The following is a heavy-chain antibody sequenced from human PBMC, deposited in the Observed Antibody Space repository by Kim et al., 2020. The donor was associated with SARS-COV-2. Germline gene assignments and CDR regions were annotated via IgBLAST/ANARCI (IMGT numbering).Heavy chain of an antibody. J-gene: IGHJ6*02. CDR2: FDPEDGET. CDR1: GYTLTELS. V-gene: IGHV1-24*01. D-gene: IGHD2-2*01. CDR3: ATAWEVVPAALGGYYYGMDG. Sequence: ASVKVSCKVSGYTLTELSMHWVRQAPGKGLEWMGGFDPEDGETIYAQKFQGRVTMTEDTSTDTAYMELSSLRSEDTAVYYCATAWEVVPAALGGYYYGMDGWGQGTTVTVSS.